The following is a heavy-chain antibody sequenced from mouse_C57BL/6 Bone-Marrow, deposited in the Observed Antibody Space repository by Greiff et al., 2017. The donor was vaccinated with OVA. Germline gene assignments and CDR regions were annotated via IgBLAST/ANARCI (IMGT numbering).Heavy chain of an antibody. J-gene: IGHJ1*03. CDR1: GYTFTSYW. CDR2: IDPNSGGT. Sequence: VQLQQPGAELVKPGASVKLSCKASGYTFTSYWMHWVKQRPGRGLEWIGRIDPNSGGTKYNEKFKSKATLTVDKPYSTAYMQLSSLTSEDSAVYYCASAYGSSYDWYFDVWGTGTTVTVSS. CDR3: ASAYGSSYDWYFDV. D-gene: IGHD1-1*01. V-gene: IGHV1-72*01.